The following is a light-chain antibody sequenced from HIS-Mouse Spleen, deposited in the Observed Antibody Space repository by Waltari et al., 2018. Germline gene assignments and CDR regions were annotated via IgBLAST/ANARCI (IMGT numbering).Light chain of an antibody. CDR3: CSYAGSSTWV. V-gene: IGLV2-23*01. CDR2: EGS. Sequence: QSPLTQPASVSGSPGQSITISCTGTRGDVGRYNLVPWYQQHPGKAPKLMIYEGSKRPSGVSNRFSGSKSGNTASLTISGLQAEDEADYYCCSYAGSSTWVFGGGTKLTVL. J-gene: IGLJ3*02. CDR1: RGDVGRYNL.